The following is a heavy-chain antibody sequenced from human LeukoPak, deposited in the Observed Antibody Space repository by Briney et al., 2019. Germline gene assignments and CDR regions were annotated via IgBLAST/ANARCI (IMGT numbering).Heavy chain of an antibody. D-gene: IGHD3-22*01. CDR2: INPDGSTT. Sequence: GGSLRLSCAASGFTFSTYAMSWVRQAAGKGLEWVSRINPDGSTTTYADSVKGRFTISRDNAKNTVYLQMNSLRAEDTAVYYCARVLSGSWDWFDPWGQGTLVTVSS. J-gene: IGHJ5*02. CDR3: ARVLSGSWDWFDP. CDR1: GFTFSTYA. V-gene: IGHV3-74*01.